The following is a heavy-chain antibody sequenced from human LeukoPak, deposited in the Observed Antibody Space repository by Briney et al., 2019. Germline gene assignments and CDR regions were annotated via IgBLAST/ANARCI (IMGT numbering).Heavy chain of an antibody. CDR1: GGSISSGGYY. V-gene: IGHV4-31*03. D-gene: IGHD1-26*01. Sequence: SQTLSLTCTVSGGSISSGGYYWSWIRQHPGKGLEWIGYIYYSGSTYYNPSLKSRVTISVDTSKNQFSLKLSSVTAADTAVYYCARTGGRWELLPHDYWGQGTLVTVSS. J-gene: IGHJ4*02. CDR3: ARTGGRWELLPHDY. CDR2: IYYSGST.